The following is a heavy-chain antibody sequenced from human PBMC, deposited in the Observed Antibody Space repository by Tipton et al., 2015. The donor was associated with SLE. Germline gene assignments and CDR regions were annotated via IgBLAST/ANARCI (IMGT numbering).Heavy chain of an antibody. D-gene: IGHD3-3*01. J-gene: IGHJ3*02. CDR1: GGSINVYY. CDR2: IYSSGIT. V-gene: IGHV4-59*07. CDR3: ARLPLEWSFFPI. Sequence: TLSLTCSVSGGSINVYYWSWVRQPPGRGLEWIGSIYSSGITYYTPSLKSRVTISMDTSKKQISLRLSSVIAADTAMYYCARLPLEWSFFPIWGQGTMVTVS.